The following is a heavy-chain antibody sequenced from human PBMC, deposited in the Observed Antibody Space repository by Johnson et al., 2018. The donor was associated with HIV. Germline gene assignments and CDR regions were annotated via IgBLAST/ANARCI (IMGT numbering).Heavy chain of an antibody. CDR2: INWSGDST. CDR1: GFTFDDYG. CDR3: ARGRGYIAPKLSGGAAFDI. Sequence: VQLVESGGGIVRPGGSLRLSCVASGFTFDDYGMSWVRQGPGKGLGWVTGINWSGDSTEYADSVKGRFTVSRDNARNSLYMQMNSLRAEDTALYYCARGRGYIAPKLSGGAAFDIWGQGTMVTVSS. D-gene: IGHD5-18*01. J-gene: IGHJ3*02. V-gene: IGHV3-20*04.